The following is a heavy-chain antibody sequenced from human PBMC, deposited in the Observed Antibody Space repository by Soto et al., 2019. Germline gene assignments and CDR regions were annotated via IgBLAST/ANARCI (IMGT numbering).Heavy chain of an antibody. D-gene: IGHD3-22*01. Sequence: GGSLRLSCAASGFTFSSYGVHWVRQAPGKGLEWVAVISYDGSNKYYADSVKGRFTISRDNSRNTLYLQMHSLRAEDTALYYCARDYDSSGYYLGPFDYWGQGTLVTVSS. CDR1: GFTFSSYG. V-gene: IGHV3-30*03. J-gene: IGHJ4*02. CDR2: ISYDGSNK. CDR3: ARDYDSSGYYLGPFDY.